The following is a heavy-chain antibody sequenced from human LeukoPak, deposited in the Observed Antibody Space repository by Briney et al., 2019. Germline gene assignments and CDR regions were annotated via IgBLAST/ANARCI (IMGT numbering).Heavy chain of an antibody. Sequence: GGSLSLSCAAYAFNFTNYDMHWVRQAPGKGLEWVAFIRYDGSDKYYADSVKGRFTISRDNSKNTPYLQMNSLRTEDTAVYYCAKGDTSWGQGTLVTVSS. V-gene: IGHV3-30*02. CDR1: AFNFTNYD. CDR3: AKGDTS. D-gene: IGHD2-21*02. CDR2: IRYDGSDK. J-gene: IGHJ5*02.